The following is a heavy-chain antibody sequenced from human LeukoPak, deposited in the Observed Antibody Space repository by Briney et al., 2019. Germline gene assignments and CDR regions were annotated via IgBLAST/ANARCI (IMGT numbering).Heavy chain of an antibody. CDR1: GYTFTSYG. Sequence: ASVKVSCKASGYTFTSYGISWVRQAPGQGLEWMGWISAYNGNTNYAQKLQGRVTMTTDTSTSTAYMELRSLRFDDTAVYYCARGEVLGYDLTAFDIWGQGTMVTVSS. V-gene: IGHV1-18*01. CDR3: ARGEVLGYDLTAFDI. CDR2: ISAYNGNT. D-gene: IGHD3-16*01. J-gene: IGHJ3*02.